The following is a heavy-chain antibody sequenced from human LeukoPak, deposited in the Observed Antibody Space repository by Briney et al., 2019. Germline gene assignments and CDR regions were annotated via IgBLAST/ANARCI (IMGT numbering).Heavy chain of an antibody. CDR3: AKDRVIVGATIFDY. D-gene: IGHD1-26*01. CDR2: IRYDGSNK. CDR1: GFTFSSYG. V-gene: IGHV3-30*02. J-gene: IGHJ4*02. Sequence: PGGSLRLSCAASGFTFSSYGMHWVRQAPGKGLEWVAFIRYDGSNKYYADSVKGRFTISRDNSKNTLYLQMNSLRAEDTAVYYCAKDRVIVGATIFDYWGQGTLVTVSS.